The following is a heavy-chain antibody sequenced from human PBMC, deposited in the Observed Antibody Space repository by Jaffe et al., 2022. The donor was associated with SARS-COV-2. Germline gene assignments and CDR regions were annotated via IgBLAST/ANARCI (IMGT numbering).Heavy chain of an antibody. D-gene: IGHD4-17*01. CDR1: GFTFSSYA. J-gene: IGHJ4*02. Sequence: EVQLLESGGGLVQPGGSLRLSCAASGFTFSSYAMSWVRQAPGKGLGWVSTISSGGSTYSADSVKGRFTISRDNSKNTLYLQMNSLRAEDTAVYYCAKADSGDYLGFADYWGQGTLVTVSS. CDR3: AKADSGDYLGFADY. CDR2: ISSGGST. V-gene: IGHV3-23*01.